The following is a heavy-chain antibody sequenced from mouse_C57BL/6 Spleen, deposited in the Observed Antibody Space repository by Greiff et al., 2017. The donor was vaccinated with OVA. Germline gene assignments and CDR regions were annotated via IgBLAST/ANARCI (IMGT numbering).Heavy chain of an antibody. Sequence: EVQLQQSGPGLVKPSQSLSLTCSVTGYSITSGYYWNWIRQFPGNKLEWMGYISYDGSNNYNPSLKNRISITRDKSKNQFFLKLNSVTTEDTATYYCARGGLRHYFDYWGQGTTLTVSS. CDR2: ISYDGSN. J-gene: IGHJ2*01. V-gene: IGHV3-6*01. CDR3: ARGGLRHYFDY. CDR1: GYSITSGYY. D-gene: IGHD2-4*01.